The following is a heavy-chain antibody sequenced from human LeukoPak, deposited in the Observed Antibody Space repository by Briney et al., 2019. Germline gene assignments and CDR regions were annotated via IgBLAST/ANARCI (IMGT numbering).Heavy chain of an antibody. V-gene: IGHV3-7*01. D-gene: IGHD3-10*01. Sequence: GGSLRLSCAASGFTFSSYWMSWVRQAPGKGLEWEANIKQDGSEKYYVDSVKGRFTISRDNAKNSLYLQMNSLRADDTAVYYCARGGSGSSPLMRGYYYYYYMDVWGKGTTVTISS. J-gene: IGHJ6*03. CDR1: GFTFSSYW. CDR2: IKQDGSEK. CDR3: ARGGSGSSPLMRGYYYYYYMDV.